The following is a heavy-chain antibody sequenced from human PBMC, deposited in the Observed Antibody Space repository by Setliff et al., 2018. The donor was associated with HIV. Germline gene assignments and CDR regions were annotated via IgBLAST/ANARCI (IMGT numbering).Heavy chain of an antibody. D-gene: IGHD3-10*01. CDR3: ARDLRGARWYFDY. V-gene: IGHV4-31*03. CDR2: IYYSGAT. J-gene: IGHJ4*02. CDR1: GGSISSGGYY. Sequence: SETLSLTCTVSGGSISSGGYYWSWIRQHPGKGLEWIGYIYYSGATYYNPSLRSRVTISVDPSKNQFSLRLSSLTAADTAVYFCARDLRGARWYFDYWSQGTLVTVPS.